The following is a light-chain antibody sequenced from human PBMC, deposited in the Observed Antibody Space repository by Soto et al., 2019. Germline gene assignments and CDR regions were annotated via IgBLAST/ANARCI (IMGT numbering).Light chain of an antibody. Sequence: EIVLTQSPGTLSLSPGERATLSCRASQSVSSSYLAWYQQKPGQAPRLLIYGASSRATGIPDRFSGSGSGTDFTLTICRLEHEDFAVYYCQQYGSSLLTFGPGTKVDIK. CDR3: QQYGSSLLT. CDR1: QSVSSSY. V-gene: IGKV3-20*01. J-gene: IGKJ3*01. CDR2: GAS.